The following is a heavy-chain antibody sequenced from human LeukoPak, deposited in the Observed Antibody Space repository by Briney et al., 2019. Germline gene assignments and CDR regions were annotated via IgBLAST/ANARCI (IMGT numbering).Heavy chain of an antibody. Sequence: PSETLSLTCTVSGGSISSSSYYWGWIRQPPGKGLEWIGSIYYSGSTYYNPSLKSRVTISVDTSKNQFSLKLSSVTAADTAVYYCARLPVGAWRYFDYWGQGTLVTVSS. CDR3: ARLPVGAWRYFDY. CDR1: GGSISSSSYY. V-gene: IGHV4-39*01. CDR2: IYYSGST. D-gene: IGHD1-26*01. J-gene: IGHJ4*02.